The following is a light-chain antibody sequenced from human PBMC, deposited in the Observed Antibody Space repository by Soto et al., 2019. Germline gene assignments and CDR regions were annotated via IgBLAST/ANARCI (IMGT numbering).Light chain of an antibody. Sequence: QSALTQPASVSGSPGQSITISCTGTSSDIGTYNYVSWYQQHPGKAPKLMSYDVSNRPSGVSDRFSGSKSGNTASLTISGLQAEDEADYYCSSYISRSTSVVFGGGTKLTVL. CDR3: SSYISRSTSVV. CDR1: SSDIGTYNY. J-gene: IGLJ2*01. CDR2: DVS. V-gene: IGLV2-14*01.